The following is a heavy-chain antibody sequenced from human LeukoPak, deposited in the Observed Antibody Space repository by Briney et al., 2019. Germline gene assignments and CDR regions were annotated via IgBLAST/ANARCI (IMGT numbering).Heavy chain of an antibody. Sequence: GGSLRLSCAASGFIFSDYYMGWIRQTPEKGLEWLSYISSSSGYKNYADSLKGRFTISRDNAKNSVYLQMNSLSAEDTAVYYCARQGLYDSSDFWTFQHWGQGTLVTVSS. CDR2: ISSSSGYK. V-gene: IGHV3-11*06. J-gene: IGHJ1*01. D-gene: IGHD3/OR15-3a*01. CDR3: ARQGLYDSSDFWTFQH. CDR1: GFIFSDYY.